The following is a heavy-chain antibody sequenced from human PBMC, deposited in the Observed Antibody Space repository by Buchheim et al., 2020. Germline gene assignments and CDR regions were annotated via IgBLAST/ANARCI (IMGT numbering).Heavy chain of an antibody. CDR1: GFTFSSYA. J-gene: IGHJ6*02. CDR2: ISYDGSNK. CDR3: ARDGKTAYYDFWSGYYTGYYYGMDV. V-gene: IGHV3-30-3*01. Sequence: QVQLVESGGGVVQPGRSLRLSCAASGFTFSSYAMHWVRQAPGKGLEWVAVISYDGSNKYYADSVKGRFTISRDNSKNTLYLQRNRLRAEDTAVYYCARDGKTAYYDFWSGYYTGYYYGMDVWGQGTT. D-gene: IGHD3-3*01.